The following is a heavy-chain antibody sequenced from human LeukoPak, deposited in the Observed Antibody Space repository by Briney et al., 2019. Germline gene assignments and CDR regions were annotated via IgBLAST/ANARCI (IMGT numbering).Heavy chain of an antibody. CDR3: ASNSGGWLG. CDR2: INHSGST. J-gene: IGHJ4*02. Sequence: KPSETLSLTCTVSGGSISSYYWSWIRQPPGKGLEWIGEINHSGSTNYNPSLKSRVTISVDTSKNQFSLKLSSVTAADTAVYYCASNSGGWLGWGQGTLVTVSS. V-gene: IGHV4-34*01. D-gene: IGHD5-12*01. CDR1: GGSISSYY.